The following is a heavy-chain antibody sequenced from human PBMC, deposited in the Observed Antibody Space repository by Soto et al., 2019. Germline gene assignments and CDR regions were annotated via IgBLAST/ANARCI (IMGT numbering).Heavy chain of an antibody. Sequence: SVHVYCTSSGGTFSSYAISWVRQSPGQGLEWMGGIIPIFGTANYAQKFQGRVTITADESTSTAYMELSSLRSEDTAVYYCARSRVDYYDSSGLDYWGQGTLVTVSS. CDR3: ARSRVDYYDSSGLDY. CDR1: GGTFSSYA. J-gene: IGHJ4*02. D-gene: IGHD3-22*01. CDR2: IIPIFGTA. V-gene: IGHV1-69*13.